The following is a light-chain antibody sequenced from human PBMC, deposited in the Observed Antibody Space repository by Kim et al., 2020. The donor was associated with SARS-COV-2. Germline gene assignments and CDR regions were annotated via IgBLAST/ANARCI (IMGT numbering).Light chain of an antibody. CDR3: QQSYSTTVT. J-gene: IGKJ4*01. V-gene: IGKV1-39*01. Sequence: SASVGDRVTITCRASQNVRSYLNWYQQKPGKAPKLLIYATSSLPSGVPSRFSGTGAGTDFTLTIRTLQPEDFATYYCQQSYSTTVTFGGGTKLEI. CDR2: ATS. CDR1: QNVRSY.